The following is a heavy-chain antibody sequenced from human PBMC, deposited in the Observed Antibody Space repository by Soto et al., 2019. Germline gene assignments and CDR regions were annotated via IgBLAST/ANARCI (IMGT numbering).Heavy chain of an antibody. CDR2: IKSKTDGGTT. CDR3: SIGARERAALSYGYYYYGMDV. Sequence: EVQLVEYGGGLVKPGGSLRRSCAASGFTFSNAWMSCVRHDPGKGLEWVGRIKSKTDGGTTDYAAPVKGRFTISRDDSKNTLYLQMNSLKTQHTAVYYCSIGARERAALSYGYYYYGMDVWGKGTTVTVSS. CDR1: GFTFSNAW. J-gene: IGHJ6*04. V-gene: IGHV3-15*01. D-gene: IGHD1-26*01.